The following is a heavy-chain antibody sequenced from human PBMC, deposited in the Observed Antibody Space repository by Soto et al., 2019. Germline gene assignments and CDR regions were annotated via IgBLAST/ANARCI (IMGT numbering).Heavy chain of an antibody. CDR2: ISWNSGSI. CDR3: AKVNGGPFDY. J-gene: IGHJ4*02. Sequence: PGGSLRLSCAASGFTFDDYAMHWGRQAPGKGLEWVSGISWNSGSIGYADSVKGRFTISRDNAKNSLYLQMNSLRAEDTALYYCAKVNGGPFDYWGQGTLVTVSS. D-gene: IGHD3-10*01. CDR1: GFTFDDYA. V-gene: IGHV3-9*01.